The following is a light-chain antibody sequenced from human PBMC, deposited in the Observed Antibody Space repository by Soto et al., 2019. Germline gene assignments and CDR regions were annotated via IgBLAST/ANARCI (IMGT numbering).Light chain of an antibody. V-gene: IGKV1-27*01. Sequence: DIQMTQSPSSLSASVGDRVTITCRASQGISNNLAWYQQKPGKVPNLRIYAASTLHSGVPSRFSGSESGTDFTRTISSLQLEDAGTYSCQKYNIVPPGLTFSGGTKVELK. CDR1: QGISNN. J-gene: IGKJ4*01. CDR3: QKYNIVPPGLT. CDR2: AAS.